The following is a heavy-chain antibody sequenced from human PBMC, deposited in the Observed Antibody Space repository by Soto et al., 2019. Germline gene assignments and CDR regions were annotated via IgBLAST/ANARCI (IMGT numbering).Heavy chain of an antibody. Sequence: QVQLVESGGGVVQPGRSLRLSCAASGFTFSSYAMHWVRQAPGKGLEWVAVISYDGSNKYYADSVKVRFTISRDNSKNTLYLQMNSLRAEDTAVYYCARVSQQLVNGEYFQHWGQGTLVTVSS. D-gene: IGHD6-13*01. V-gene: IGHV3-30-3*01. J-gene: IGHJ1*01. CDR3: ARVSQQLVNGEYFQH. CDR1: GFTFSSYA. CDR2: ISYDGSNK.